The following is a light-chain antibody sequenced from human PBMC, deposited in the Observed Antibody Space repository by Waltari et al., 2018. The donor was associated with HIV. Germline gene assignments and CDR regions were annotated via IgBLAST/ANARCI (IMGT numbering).Light chain of an antibody. J-gene: IGLJ2*01. CDR1: SSYVGGYNY. CDR3: SSYAGRYNDV. Sequence: QSALTQPRSVSGSPGQSVTISCTGSSSYVGGYNYVSWYQRHPGKAPKLMIYDVNRRPSGVPGRVSGSKSGNTASLTSSGLEAEDEGDYFCSSYAGRYNDVFGGGTSLTVL. CDR2: DVN. V-gene: IGLV2-11*01.